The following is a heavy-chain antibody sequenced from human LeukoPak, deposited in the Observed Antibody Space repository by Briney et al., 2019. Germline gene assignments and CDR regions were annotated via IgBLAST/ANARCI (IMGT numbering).Heavy chain of an antibody. CDR2: IIPNFGTA. CDR1: GGTFSSYV. D-gene: IGHD5-18*01. CDR3: ARDRSLRELWLRNWFDP. Sequence: SVKVSCKASGGTFSSYVISWVRQAPGQGLEWMGGIIPNFGTANYAQKFQGRVTITADESTSTAYMELSSLRSEDTAVYYCARDRSLRELWLRNWFDPWGQGTLVTVSS. J-gene: IGHJ5*02. V-gene: IGHV1-69*13.